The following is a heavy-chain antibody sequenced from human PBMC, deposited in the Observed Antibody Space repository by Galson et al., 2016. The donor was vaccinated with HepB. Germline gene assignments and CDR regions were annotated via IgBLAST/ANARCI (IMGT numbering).Heavy chain of an antibody. CDR1: GFVFNTYA. D-gene: IGHD6-13*01. CDR3: AKGGSPDQ. Sequence: SLRLSCAASGFVFNTYAMHWVRQAPGQGLEWVAVVWSDGSDKYYADSVKGRFAISRDNSKNTLYLQMTSLSSEDRAVYYCAKGGSPDQWGQGTLVSVSS. J-gene: IGHJ5*02. CDR2: VWSDGSDK. V-gene: IGHV3-33*06.